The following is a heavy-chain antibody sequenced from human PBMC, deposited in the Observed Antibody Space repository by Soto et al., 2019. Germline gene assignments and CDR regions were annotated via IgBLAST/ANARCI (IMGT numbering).Heavy chain of an antibody. J-gene: IGHJ3*02. V-gene: IGHV3-11*01. D-gene: IGHD4-17*01. Sequence: GGSLRLSCAASGFTFSDYYMSWIRQAPGKGLEWVSYISSSGSTIYYADSVKGRFTISRDNAKNSLYLQMNSLRAEASGVYYCASVVDGDYGFAFDIWGQGTMVTVSS. CDR2: ISSSGSTI. CDR3: ASVVDGDYGFAFDI. CDR1: GFTFSDYY.